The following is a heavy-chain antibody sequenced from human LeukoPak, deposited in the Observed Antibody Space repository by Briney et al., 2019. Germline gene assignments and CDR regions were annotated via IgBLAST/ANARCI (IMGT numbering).Heavy chain of an antibody. CDR3: ARTPTGAMIVDY. D-gene: IGHD3-22*01. J-gene: IGHJ4*02. Sequence: SETLSLTCTVSGGSISSYYWSWIRQPPGKGLEWIGYIYYSGSTNYNPSLKSRVTISVDTSKNQFSLKLSSVTAADTAVYYCARTPTGAMIVDYWGQGTLVTVSS. CDR1: GGSISSYY. CDR2: IYYSGST. V-gene: IGHV4-59*01.